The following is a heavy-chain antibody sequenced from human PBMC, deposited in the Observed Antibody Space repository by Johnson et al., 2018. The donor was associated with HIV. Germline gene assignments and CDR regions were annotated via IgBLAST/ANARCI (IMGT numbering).Heavy chain of an antibody. Sequence: QVQLVESWGGLVQPGGSLRLSCVASGCTFSSYWMSWVRQAPGKGLEWETIISYDGSNKYYADSVKCRFTISRDNAKNSLYLQMNSLRAEDTALYYCARDRTGGSYPRAFDIWGQGTMVTVSS. V-gene: IGHV3-30-3*01. CDR1: GCTFSSYW. CDR2: ISYDGSNK. CDR3: ARDRTGGSYPRAFDI. D-gene: IGHD1-26*01. J-gene: IGHJ3*02.